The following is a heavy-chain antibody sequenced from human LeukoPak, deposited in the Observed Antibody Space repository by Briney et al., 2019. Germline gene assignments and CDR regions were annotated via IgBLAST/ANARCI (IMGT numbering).Heavy chain of an antibody. CDR1: GGTFSSYA. V-gene: IGHV1-69*04. CDR2: IIPILGIA. D-gene: IGHD4-17*01. CDR3: ARPRGTTVTTTNAFDI. J-gene: IGHJ3*02. Sequence: RWASVKVSCKASGGTFSSYAISWVRQAPGQGLEWMGRIIPILGIANYAQKFQGRVTITADKSTSTAYMELSSLRSEDTAVYYCARPRGTTVTTTNAFDIWGQGTMVTVSS.